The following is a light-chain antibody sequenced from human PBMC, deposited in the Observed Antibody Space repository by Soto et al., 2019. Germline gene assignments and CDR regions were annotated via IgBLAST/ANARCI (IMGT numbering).Light chain of an antibody. CDR2: GNS. CDR1: SSNIGAGYD. J-gene: IGLJ2*01. CDR3: QSYASSLSVV. Sequence: QPVMTQPPSVSGAPGQRVTISCTGSSSNIGAGYDVHWYQQLPGTAPKLLIYGNSNRPSGVPDRFSGSKSGTSASLAITGLQAEDEADYYCQSYASSLSVVFGGVTKLTVL. V-gene: IGLV1-40*01.